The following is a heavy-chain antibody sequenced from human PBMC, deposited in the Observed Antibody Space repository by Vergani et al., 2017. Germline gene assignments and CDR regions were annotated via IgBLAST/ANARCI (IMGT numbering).Heavy chain of an antibody. J-gene: IGHJ1*01. CDR1: GGTFRSYA. V-gene: IGHV1-69*04. Sequence: QVQLVQSGAEVKKPGSSVKVSCKASGGTFRSYAISWVRQAPGQGLEWMGRITPILGIANYAQKFQGRVTITADKSTSTAYMERSSLRSEDTAVYYCASPYCTNGVCYNRRVEYFQHWGQGTLVTVSS. CDR2: ITPILGIA. CDR3: ASPYCTNGVCYNRRVEYFQH. D-gene: IGHD2-8*01.